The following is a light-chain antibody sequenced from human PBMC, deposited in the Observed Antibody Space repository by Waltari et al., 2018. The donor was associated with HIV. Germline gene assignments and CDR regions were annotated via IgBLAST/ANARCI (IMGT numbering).Light chain of an antibody. CDR2: QVT. Sequence: QSALTQPASVSGSPGQSITISCTGTSNDVGGYKYVSWYQQHPGKAPKLMIYQVTNRPSGGSNRFSGSKSGNTASLTISGLQAEDEADYYCSSFTISSTLDFGTGTKVTVL. V-gene: IGLV2-14*01. J-gene: IGLJ1*01. CDR1: SNDVGGYKY. CDR3: SSFTISSTLD.